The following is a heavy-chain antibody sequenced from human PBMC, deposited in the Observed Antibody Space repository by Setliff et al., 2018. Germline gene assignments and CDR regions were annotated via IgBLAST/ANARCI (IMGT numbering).Heavy chain of an antibody. J-gene: IGHJ6*03. CDR1: GAAISTYY. D-gene: IGHD3-22*01. CDR2: VSYGGST. Sequence: NPSETLSLTCAVSGAAISTYYWSWLRQPPGKGLEWIGYVSYGGSTKYNPSPESRVTISLDAPKNQFSLKLTSVTAADTAVYYCARTGATYYYSCMDVWGKGTTVTVSS. V-gene: IGHV4-59*08. CDR3: ARTGATYYYSCMDV.